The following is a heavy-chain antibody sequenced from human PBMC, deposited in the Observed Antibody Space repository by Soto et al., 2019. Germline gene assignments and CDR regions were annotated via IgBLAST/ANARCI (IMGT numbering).Heavy chain of an antibody. V-gene: IGHV1-8*01. CDR2: MNPNSGNT. D-gene: IGHD3-3*01. J-gene: IGHJ3*02. CDR1: GYTFTSYD. Sequence: ASVKVSCKASGYTFTSYDINWVRQATGQGLEWMGWMNPNSGNTGYAQKFQGRVTMTRNTSRSTAYMELSSLRSEDTAVYYCARALPVLRFLEWTYTQDAFDIWGQGTMVTVSS. CDR3: ARALPVLRFLEWTYTQDAFDI.